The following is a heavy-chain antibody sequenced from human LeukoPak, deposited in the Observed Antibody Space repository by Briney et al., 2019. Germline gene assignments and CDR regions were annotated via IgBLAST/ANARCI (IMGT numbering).Heavy chain of an antibody. V-gene: IGHV6-1*01. CDR2: IYYRSQWYG. CDR3: ARDGGYSSSPVSFDY. Sequence: SQTLSLTCAISADSVSSTDAGWNWIRQSPSRGLEWLGRIYYRSQWYGDDALSVKSRITINPDTANNQFSLQMNSVTPEDTAVYYCARDGGYSSSPVSFDYWGQGTLVTVSS. J-gene: IGHJ4*02. D-gene: IGHD6-6*01. CDR1: ADSVSSTDAG.